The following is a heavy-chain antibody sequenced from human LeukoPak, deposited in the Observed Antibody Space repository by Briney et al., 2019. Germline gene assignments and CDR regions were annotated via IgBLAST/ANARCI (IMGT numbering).Heavy chain of an antibody. V-gene: IGHV3-30*04. J-gene: IGHJ4*02. CDR1: GFTFSNHG. Sequence: GRSLRLSCVASGFTFSNHGMHWVRQAPGKGLEWVALISYDGSKRYHADSVKGRFTLSRDDSKNTLYLQMNSLTAEDTALYYCARDYSGNYCFDYWGQGTLVTVSS. D-gene: IGHD1-26*01. CDR3: ARDYSGNYCFDY. CDR2: ISYDGSKR.